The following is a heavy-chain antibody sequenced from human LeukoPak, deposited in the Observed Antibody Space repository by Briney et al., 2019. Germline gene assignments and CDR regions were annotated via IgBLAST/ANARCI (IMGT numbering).Heavy chain of an antibody. J-gene: IGHJ6*02. CDR3: ARALGIYYYYGMDV. CDR2: INHSGST. D-gene: IGHD7-27*01. CDR1: GGSFSGYY. V-gene: IGHV4-34*01. Sequence: SETLSLTCAVYGGSFSGYYWSWIRQPPGKGLEWIGEINHSGSTNYNPSPKSRVTISVDTSKNQFSLKLSSVTAADTAVYYCARALGIYYYYGMDVWGQGTTVTVSS.